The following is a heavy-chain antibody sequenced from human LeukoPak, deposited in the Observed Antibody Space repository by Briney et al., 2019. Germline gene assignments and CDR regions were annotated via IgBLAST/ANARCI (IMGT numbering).Heavy chain of an antibody. V-gene: IGHV3-23*01. J-gene: IGHJ4*02. CDR2: ISGSGGST. CDR3: AKVGSSSYYFGY. CDR1: GFTFSSYA. Sequence: GGSLRLSCAASGFTFSSYAMSWVRQAPGEGLEWVSAISGSGGSTYYADSVKGRFTISRDNSKNTLYLQMNSLRAEDTAVYYCAKVGSSSYYFGYWGQGTLVTVSS. D-gene: IGHD6-6*01.